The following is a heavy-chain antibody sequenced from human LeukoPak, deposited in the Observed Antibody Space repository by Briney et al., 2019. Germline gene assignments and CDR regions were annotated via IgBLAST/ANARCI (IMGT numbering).Heavy chain of an antibody. V-gene: IGHV3-23*01. CDR3: ARGRVGATRG. Sequence: GGSLRLSCSASAFTFRDYNMNWVRQAPGKGLEWVSAISGSGGSTYYADSVKGRFTISRDNSKNSVYLQMNSLRAEDTAVYYCARGRVGATRGWGQGTPVTVSS. D-gene: IGHD1-26*01. CDR1: AFTFRDYN. J-gene: IGHJ4*02. CDR2: ISGSGGST.